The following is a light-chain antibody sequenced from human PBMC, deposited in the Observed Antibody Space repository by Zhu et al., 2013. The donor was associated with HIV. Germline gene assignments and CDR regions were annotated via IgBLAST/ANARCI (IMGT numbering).Light chain of an antibody. J-gene: IGKJ2*01. Sequence: DTVMTQSPDSLAVSLGERATINCKSSQTILSTSNNKNYISWYQQRPGQPPKVLIYWATTRESGVPDRFSGSGSGTDFTLTISSLQAEDVAVYYCQQYYSTPYTFGQGTKLEIK. CDR3: QQYYSTPYT. V-gene: IGKV4-1*01. CDR1: QTILSTSNNKNY. CDR2: WAT.